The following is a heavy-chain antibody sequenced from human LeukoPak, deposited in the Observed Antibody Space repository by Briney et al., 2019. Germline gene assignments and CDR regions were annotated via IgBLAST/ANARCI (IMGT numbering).Heavy chain of an antibody. Sequence: PGGSLRLSCAASGFTFSSYSMSWVRQAPGKGLEWISGISVSGHRTYHAASVKGRFTISRDNSKNTLYLQMNSLRAEDTAVYYCARRAGAYSHPYDYWGQGTLVTVSS. CDR3: ARRAGAYSHPYDY. V-gene: IGHV3-23*01. J-gene: IGHJ4*02. CDR2: ISVSGHRT. CDR1: GFTFSSYS. D-gene: IGHD4/OR15-4a*01.